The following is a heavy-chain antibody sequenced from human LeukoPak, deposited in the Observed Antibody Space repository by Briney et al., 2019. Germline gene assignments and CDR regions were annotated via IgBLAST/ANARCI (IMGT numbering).Heavy chain of an antibody. V-gene: IGHV1-2*06. D-gene: IGHD5-24*01. CDR3: ARDPRWLQGSFQP. J-gene: IGHJ1*01. Sequence: GRINPNSCRTNYAHKFQGRLTMTRYTSISTAYMELSRLRSDDTAVYYCARDPRWLQGSFQPWGQGTLVTVS. CDR2: INPNSCRT.